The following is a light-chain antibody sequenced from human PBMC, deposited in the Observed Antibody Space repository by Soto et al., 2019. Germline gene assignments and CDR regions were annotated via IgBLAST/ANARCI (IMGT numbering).Light chain of an antibody. CDR3: QQRSNWPRT. CDR2: GAS. J-gene: IGKJ1*01. V-gene: IGKV3D-20*02. Sequence: IVLTQSPGTLSLSPWERATLSCRASQSVSSSYLAWYQQKPGQAPRLLIYGASTRATGIPARFSGSGSGTDFTLTISSLEPEDFALYYCQQRSNWPRTFGQGTKVDIK. CDR1: QSVSSSY.